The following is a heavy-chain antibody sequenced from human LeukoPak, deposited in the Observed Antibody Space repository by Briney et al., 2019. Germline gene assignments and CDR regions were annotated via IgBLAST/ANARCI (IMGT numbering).Heavy chain of an antibody. Sequence: AASVKVSCKASGYTFTSYDINWVRQATGQGLEWMGWMNPNSGNTGYAQKFQGRVTMTRNTSISTAYMELGSLRSEDTAVYYCARAMWSMVRAQYDYWGQGTLVTVSS. CDR1: GYTFTSYD. D-gene: IGHD3-10*01. CDR3: ARAMWSMVRAQYDY. CDR2: MNPNSGNT. V-gene: IGHV1-8*01. J-gene: IGHJ4*02.